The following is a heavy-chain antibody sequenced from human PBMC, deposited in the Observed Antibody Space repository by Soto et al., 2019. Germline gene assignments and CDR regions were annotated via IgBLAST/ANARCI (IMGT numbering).Heavy chain of an antibody. V-gene: IGHV3-33*06. CDR3: AKALYGGFTY. D-gene: IGHD3-10*01. J-gene: IGHJ4*02. CDR1: GFIFSSFA. Sequence: GGSLRLSCAASGFIFSSFAMHWVRQAPGKGLEWVAVIWYDGGNKYYADSVKGRFTVSRDNSKSMLYLQTNSLRAEDTAIYYCAKALYGGFTYWGQGTLVTV. CDR2: IWYDGGNK.